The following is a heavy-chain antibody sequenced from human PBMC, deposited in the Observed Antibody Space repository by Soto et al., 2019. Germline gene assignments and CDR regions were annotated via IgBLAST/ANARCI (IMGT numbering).Heavy chain of an antibody. CDR2: ISHDGSNK. D-gene: IGHD1-26*01. J-gene: IGHJ3*02. V-gene: IGHV3-30*03. CDR3: ARDWRELRIDAFDI. CDR1: GFTFSSYG. Sequence: PGGSLRLSCAASGFTFSSYGMHWVRQAPGKGLEWVAVISHDGSNKYFADSVKGRFTISRDNSQNTLYLQMNSLRAEDTAVYYCARDWRELRIDAFDIWGQGTMVTVSS.